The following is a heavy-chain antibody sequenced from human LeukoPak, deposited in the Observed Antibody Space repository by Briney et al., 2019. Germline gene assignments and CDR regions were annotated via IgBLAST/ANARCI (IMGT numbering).Heavy chain of an antibody. J-gene: IGHJ4*02. CDR2: ISTDGYTT. CDR3: VVGGSPGY. D-gene: IGHD2-15*01. Sequence: GGSLRPSCAASGLAFSAYKMHWVRQAPRKGLVWVSRISTDGYTTDYADFVQGRFTASRDNTKNTWSLEMNSLRAEDTAVYYCVVGGSPGYWGQGTLVTVSS. V-gene: IGHV3-74*01. CDR1: GLAFSAYK.